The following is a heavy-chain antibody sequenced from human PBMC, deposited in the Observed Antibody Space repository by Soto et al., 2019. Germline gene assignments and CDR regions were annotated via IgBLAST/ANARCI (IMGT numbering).Heavy chain of an antibody. Sequence: GGSLRLSCAASGFTFSSYAMSWVRQAPGKGLEWVSAISGSGGSTYYADSVKGRFTISRDNSKNTLYLQMNSLRAEDTAVYYCAKDYIWGSYRGDAFDIWGQGTMVTVSS. CDR3: AKDYIWGSYRGDAFDI. CDR1: GFTFSSYA. J-gene: IGHJ3*02. D-gene: IGHD3-16*02. V-gene: IGHV3-23*01. CDR2: ISGSGGST.